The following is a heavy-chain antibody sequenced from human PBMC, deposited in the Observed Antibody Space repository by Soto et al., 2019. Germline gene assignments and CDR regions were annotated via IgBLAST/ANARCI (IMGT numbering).Heavy chain of an antibody. CDR2: IFPGDSDT. CDR3: ARFADITETTWRRWFDT. Sequence: EVQLVQSGAEVKKPGESLKISCKGSGYSFNTYWIAWVRQMPGKGLEWMGIIFPGDSDTRYGPSFQGQVTISADKSMSTAYLQWSSLEASDTAIYYCARFADITETTWRRWFDTWGQGTLVTVSS. V-gene: IGHV5-51*03. D-gene: IGHD4-17*01. CDR1: GYSFNTYW. J-gene: IGHJ5*02.